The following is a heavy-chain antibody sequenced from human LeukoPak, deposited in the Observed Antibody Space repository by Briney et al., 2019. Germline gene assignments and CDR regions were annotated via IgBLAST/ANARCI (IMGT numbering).Heavy chain of an antibody. CDR2: IGNGGDNI. CDR1: GFIFSDYY. D-gene: IGHD2-8*01. Sequence: GGSLRLSCAASGFIFSDYYMNWIRQAPGKGLQWVAYIGNGGDNIYYAEAVKGRFTISRDDAKDSLYLQMDDLRVEDTAVYYCAGDLVGFYPLMDYWGQGTLVTVSS. J-gene: IGHJ4*02. CDR3: AGDLVGFYPLMDY. V-gene: IGHV3-11*01.